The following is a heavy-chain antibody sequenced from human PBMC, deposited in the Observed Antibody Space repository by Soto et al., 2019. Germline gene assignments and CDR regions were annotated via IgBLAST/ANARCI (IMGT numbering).Heavy chain of an antibody. CDR2: IIPIFGTA. CDR1: GGTFSSYT. V-gene: IGHV1-69*13. J-gene: IGHJ4*02. D-gene: IGHD3-10*01. Sequence: SVKVSCKASGGTFSSYTISWVRQAPGQGLEWMGGIIPIFGTANYAQKFQGRVTITADESTSTAYMELSSLRSEDTAVYYCARSPYRGSGSYTSDYWGQGTLVTVSS. CDR3: ARSPYRGSGSYTSDY.